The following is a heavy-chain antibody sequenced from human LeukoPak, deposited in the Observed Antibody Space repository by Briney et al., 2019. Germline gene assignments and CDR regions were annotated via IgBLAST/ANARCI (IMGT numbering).Heavy chain of an antibody. D-gene: IGHD4-17*01. CDR3: AKDPNGDYVGAFDT. CDR2: MGVSGDNV. Sequence: TGGSLRLSCAASGFTFSAYGVTWVRQAPGKGLEWVSSMGVSGDNVHYADSVKGRFAVSRDNSKNTLYLQMNSPRAEDAAVYYCAKDPNGDYVGAFDTWGQGTMVIVSS. CDR1: GFTFSAYG. J-gene: IGHJ3*02. V-gene: IGHV3-23*01.